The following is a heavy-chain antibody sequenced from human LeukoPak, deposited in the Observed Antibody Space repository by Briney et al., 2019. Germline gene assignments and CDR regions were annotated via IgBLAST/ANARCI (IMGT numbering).Heavy chain of an antibody. CDR1: GFTFDDYT. CDR2: ITWDSGTT. CDR3: AKGYSSGWYPFDY. J-gene: IGHJ4*02. Sequence: GGSLRLSCAASGFTFDDYTMHWVRQAPGKSLEWVSLITWDSGTTYYKDSVKGRSTISRDNSKNSLYLQMNSLRTEDTALYYCAKGYSSGWYPFDYWGQGTLVTVSS. D-gene: IGHD6-19*01. V-gene: IGHV3-43*01.